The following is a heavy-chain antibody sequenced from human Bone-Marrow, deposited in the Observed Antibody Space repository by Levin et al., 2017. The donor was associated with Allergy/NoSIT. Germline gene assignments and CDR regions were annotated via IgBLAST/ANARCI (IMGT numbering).Heavy chain of an antibody. V-gene: IGHV3-21*01. CDR3: ARDLGSGSYSIY. J-gene: IGHJ4*02. CDR1: GFTFSSYS. Sequence: GESLKISCAASGFTFSSYSMNWVRQAPGKGLEWVSSISSSSSYIYYADSVKGRFTISRDNAKNSLYLQMNSLRAEDTAVYYCARDLGSGSYSIYWGQGTLVTVSS. CDR2: ISSSSSYI. D-gene: IGHD1-26*01.